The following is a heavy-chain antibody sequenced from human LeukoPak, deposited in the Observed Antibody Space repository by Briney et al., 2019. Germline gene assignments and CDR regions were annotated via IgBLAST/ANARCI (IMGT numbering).Heavy chain of an antibody. CDR3: ARRARGYSYGPNLYYFDY. Sequence: GESLQISCQASGYSFTSSWIGWARQMPGKGLEWMAIVNPGDSDTRYSPSFQGQVTISADKSISTAYLQWSSLKASDTAMYYCARRARGYSYGPNLYYFDYWGQGTLVTVSS. D-gene: IGHD5-18*01. CDR1: GYSFTSSW. J-gene: IGHJ4*02. V-gene: IGHV5-51*01. CDR2: VNPGDSDT.